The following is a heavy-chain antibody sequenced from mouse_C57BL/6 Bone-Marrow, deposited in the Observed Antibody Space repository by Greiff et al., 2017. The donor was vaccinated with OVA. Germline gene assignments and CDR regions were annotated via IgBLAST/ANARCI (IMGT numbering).Heavy chain of an antibody. J-gene: IGHJ1*03. Sequence: QVQLQESGPELVKPGASVQISCKASGYAFSSSWMNWVKQRPGKGLEWIGRIYPGDGDTNYNGKFKGKATLTADKSSSTAYMQLSSLTSEDSAVYFCARWGSNYEYFDVWGTGTTVTVSS. CDR1: GYAFSSSW. CDR2: IYPGDGDT. V-gene: IGHV1-82*01. D-gene: IGHD2-5*01. CDR3: ARWGSNYEYFDV.